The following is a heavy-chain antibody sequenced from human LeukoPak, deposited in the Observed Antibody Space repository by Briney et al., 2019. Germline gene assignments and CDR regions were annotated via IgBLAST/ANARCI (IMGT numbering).Heavy chain of an antibody. Sequence: GESLKISCKGVGYSFISYGYGWVCQMPGKGLELMGIIYPGDSDTSYSTSFQGKVTISADKSISTAYLQWSSLKASDTAMYYCARAPPGYYDSSGYYPPIDAFDIWGQGTMVTVSS. J-gene: IGHJ3*02. V-gene: IGHV5-51*01. CDR2: IYPGDSDT. CDR1: GYSFISYG. CDR3: ARAPPGYYDSSGYYPPIDAFDI. D-gene: IGHD3-22*01.